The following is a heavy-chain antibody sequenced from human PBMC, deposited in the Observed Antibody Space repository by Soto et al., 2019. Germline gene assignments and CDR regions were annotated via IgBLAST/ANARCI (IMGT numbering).Heavy chain of an antibody. Sequence: QVQLVQSGAEVKRPGASVKVSCKASGYTFSNYGFNWVRKAPGQGLEWMGWISANNGNTNYAQKFRDRVTMTMETSTGTTYMDLRSLRSDDTAVYFCARGMTMVVVDAMDVWGQGTTFTVSS. CDR2: ISANNGNT. CDR3: ARGMTMVVVDAMDV. D-gene: IGHD3-22*01. J-gene: IGHJ6*02. V-gene: IGHV1-18*04. CDR1: GYTFSNYG.